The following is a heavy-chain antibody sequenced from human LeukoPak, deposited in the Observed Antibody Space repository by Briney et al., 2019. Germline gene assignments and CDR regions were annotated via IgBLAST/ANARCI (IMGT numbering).Heavy chain of an antibody. J-gene: IGHJ4*02. D-gene: IGHD3-3*01. Sequence: SETLSLTCTVSGYSISSGYYCGWIRQPPGKGLEWIGSVYHSGSTYYNPSLKSRVTISTDKSKNQFSLKLTSVTVADTAVYYCGSQREWSLTEYHFDYWGQGTLVTVSS. CDR2: VYHSGST. V-gene: IGHV4-38-2*02. CDR1: GYSISSGYY. CDR3: GSQREWSLTEYHFDY.